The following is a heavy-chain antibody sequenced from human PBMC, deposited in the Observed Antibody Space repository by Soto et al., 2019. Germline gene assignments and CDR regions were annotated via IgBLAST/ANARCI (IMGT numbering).Heavy chain of an antibody. CDR1: GGTFSSYA. CDR2: IIPIFGTA. D-gene: IGHD1-7*01. J-gene: IGHJ6*02. V-gene: IGHV1-69*12. Sequence: QVQLVQSGAEVKKPGSSVKVSCKASGGTFSSYAISWVRQAPGQGLEWMGGIIPIFGTANYAKKVQGRVTITADESTSTAYMELSSLRSEDTAVYYCASHGITGTWVYYYGMDVWGQGTTVTVSS. CDR3: ASHGITGTWVYYYGMDV.